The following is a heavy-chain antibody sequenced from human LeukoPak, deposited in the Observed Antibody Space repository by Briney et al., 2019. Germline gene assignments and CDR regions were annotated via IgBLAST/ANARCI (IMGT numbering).Heavy chain of an antibody. CDR2: ISGDHGGT. V-gene: IGHV3-23*01. D-gene: IGHD1/OR15-1a*01. Sequence: GGSLRLSCGASGLTYSSYAMSWVPHAPGKGLEWVTYISGDHGGTYYADSVKGRFTISRDDSKNTLYLQVNSLRAEDTAVYYCAKGQYASGWNSGNYWGQGTLVTVSS. J-gene: IGHJ4*02. CDR3: AKGQYASGWNSGNY. CDR1: GLTYSSYA.